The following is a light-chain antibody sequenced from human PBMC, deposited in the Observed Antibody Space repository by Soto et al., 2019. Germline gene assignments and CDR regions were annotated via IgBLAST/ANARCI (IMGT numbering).Light chain of an antibody. J-gene: IGKJ1*01. CDR3: QQYNGFSRT. Sequence: IQMTQSQSSVAASVGVKVNITGRASQSITGWLAWYQQKXGKAPKXXISDASSLERGVPSRFSGSGSGTEFTLTISSLQPDDFATYYCQQYNGFSRTFGQGTKVDIK. V-gene: IGKV1-5*01. CDR1: QSITGW. CDR2: DAS.